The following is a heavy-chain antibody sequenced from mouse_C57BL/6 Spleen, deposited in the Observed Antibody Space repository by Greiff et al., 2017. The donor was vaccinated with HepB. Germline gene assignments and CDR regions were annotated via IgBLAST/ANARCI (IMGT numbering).Heavy chain of an antibody. CDR2: ISSGSSTI. CDR3: ARGLSSYGY. Sequence: EVKVVESGGGLVKPGGSLKLSCAASGFTFSDYGMHWVRQAPEKGLEWVAYISSGSSTIYYADTVKGRFTISRDNAKNTLFLQMTSRRSEDTAMYYCARGLSSYGYCGQGTTLTVSS. V-gene: IGHV5-17*01. J-gene: IGHJ2*01. CDR1: GFTFSDYG. D-gene: IGHD1-1*01.